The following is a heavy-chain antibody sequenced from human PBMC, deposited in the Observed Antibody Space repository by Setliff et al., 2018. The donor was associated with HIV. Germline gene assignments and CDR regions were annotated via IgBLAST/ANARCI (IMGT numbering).Heavy chain of an antibody. V-gene: IGHV1-8*02. J-gene: IGHJ4*02. Sequence: ASVKVSCKPSGYTFTNYDINWVRQAAGQGLEWMGWMNPDSRNTGYAQRFEGSVTMTWDTSISTAYMELSSLRSDDTAVYYCARMGESPPHSSSWYYWGQG. D-gene: IGHD6-13*01. CDR3: ARMGESPPHSSSWYY. CDR2: MNPDSRNT. CDR1: GYTFTNYD.